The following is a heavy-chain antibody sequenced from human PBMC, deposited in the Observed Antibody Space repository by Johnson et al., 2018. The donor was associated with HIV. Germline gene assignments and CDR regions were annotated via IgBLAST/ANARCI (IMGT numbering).Heavy chain of an antibody. D-gene: IGHD2-2*01. V-gene: IGHV3-30-3*01. CDR2: ISYDGSNK. CDR3: ARDGAIGSTREDAFDI. Sequence: QMLLVESGGGVVQPGGSLRLSCAASGFTFSSYAMHWVRQAPGQGLEWVAVISYDGSNKYYADSVKGRFTISRDTSKNTKYLQLNSLRAEDTALDYCARDGAIGSTREDAFDIWGQGTMVIVSS. J-gene: IGHJ3*02. CDR1: GFTFSSYA.